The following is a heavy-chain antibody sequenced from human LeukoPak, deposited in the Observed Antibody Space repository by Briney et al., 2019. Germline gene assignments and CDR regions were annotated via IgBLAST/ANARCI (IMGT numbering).Heavy chain of an antibody. J-gene: IGHJ6*02. CDR2: IYYSGST. CDR3: ARGSYYDSSGYYYYHYYYGMDV. V-gene: IGHV4-59*12. Sequence: SETLSLTCTVSGGSISSYYWSWIRQPPGKGLEWIGYIYYSGSTNYNPSLKSRVTISVDTSKNQFSLKLSSVTAADTAVYYCARGSYYDSSGYYYYHYYYGMDVWGQGTTVTVSS. D-gene: IGHD3-22*01. CDR1: GGSISSYY.